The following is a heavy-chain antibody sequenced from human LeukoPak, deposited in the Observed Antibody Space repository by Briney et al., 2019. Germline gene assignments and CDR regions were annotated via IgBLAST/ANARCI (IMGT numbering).Heavy chain of an antibody. CDR2: IYYSGST. J-gene: IGHJ4*02. Sequence: SETLSLTCTVSGGSISSYYWSWIRQPPGKGLEWIGYIYYSGSTNYNPSLKSRVTISVDTSKNQFSLKLSSVTAADTAVYFCARDEVDGKGGAYDYWGQGTLVTVSS. CDR1: GGSISSYY. D-gene: IGHD4-23*01. V-gene: IGHV4-59*01. CDR3: ARDEVDGKGGAYDY.